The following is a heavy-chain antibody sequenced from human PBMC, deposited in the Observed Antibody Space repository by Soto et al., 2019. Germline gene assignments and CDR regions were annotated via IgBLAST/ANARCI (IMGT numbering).Heavy chain of an antibody. CDR2: ISYSGREK. V-gene: IGHV3-30*04. J-gene: IGHJ4*02. Sequence: GGSLRLSCAASGIAFSNHAMHWVRQAPGKGLERVAVISYSGREKYYEDTVKGRISISRNNSKKTLKLKINSQREENTVVYYCARDRSYYDSGGRSGYFDYWGRGT. D-gene: IGHD3-22*01. CDR3: ARDRSYYDSGGRSGYFDY. CDR1: GIAFSNHA.